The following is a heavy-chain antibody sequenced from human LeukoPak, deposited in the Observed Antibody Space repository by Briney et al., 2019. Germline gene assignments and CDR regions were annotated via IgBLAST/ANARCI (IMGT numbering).Heavy chain of an antibody. D-gene: IGHD1-26*01. V-gene: IGHV4-59*08. Sequence: PSETLSLTCTVSGGSISSYYWSWLRQPPGKGLEWIGYIYYSGSTNYNPSLKSRVTISVDTSKNQFSLKLSSVTAADTAVYYCARQLKVGTFEAFDIWGQGTMVTVSS. J-gene: IGHJ3*02. CDR2: IYYSGST. CDR3: ARQLKVGTFEAFDI. CDR1: GGSISSYY.